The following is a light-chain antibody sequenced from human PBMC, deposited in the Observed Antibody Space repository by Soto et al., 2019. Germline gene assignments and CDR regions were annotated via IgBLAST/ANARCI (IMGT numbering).Light chain of an antibody. J-gene: IGKJ1*01. Sequence: EIVLTQSPGTLSLSPGERATLSCRASQSVSSIYLAWYQHKPGQAPRLLIYGASSRATGIPDRFSGSGSGPDFTLNISRLEPEDFAVYSCQQYGSSSWTFGRGTTVEIK. V-gene: IGKV3-20*01. CDR3: QQYGSSSWT. CDR2: GAS. CDR1: QSVSSIY.